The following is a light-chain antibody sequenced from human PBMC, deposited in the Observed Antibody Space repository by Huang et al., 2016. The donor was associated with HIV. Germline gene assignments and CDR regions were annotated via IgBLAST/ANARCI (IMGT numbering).Light chain of an antibody. CDR2: WAS. V-gene: IGKV4-1*01. CDR1: QSVLYRSNNKNY. Sequence: DIVMTQSPDSLAVSLGERATINCKSSQSVLYRSNNKNYLAWYQQKPGQPPKLLIYWASTRESGVPDRFTGSGSGTEFSLTIRSLQAEDVAVYYCQQYDTSPWTFGQGTKVEIK. CDR3: QQYDTSPWT. J-gene: IGKJ1*01.